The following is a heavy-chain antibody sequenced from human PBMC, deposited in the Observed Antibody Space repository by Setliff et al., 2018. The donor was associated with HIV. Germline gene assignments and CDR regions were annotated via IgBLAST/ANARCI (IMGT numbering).Heavy chain of an antibody. V-gene: IGHV4-39*01. Sequence: SETLSLTCTVSGPSVSNTDYYWGWIRLPPGKGLEWIASIHHSGSTWYNPSLKSRVTIPADMSKNQFSLKLFSVTAADTAVYYWARPSFGIGGGSIFDSWGQGTVVTVSS. CDR3: ARPSFGIGGGSIFDS. CDR2: IHHSGST. D-gene: IGHD3-3*01. J-gene: IGHJ4*02. CDR1: GPSVSNTDYY.